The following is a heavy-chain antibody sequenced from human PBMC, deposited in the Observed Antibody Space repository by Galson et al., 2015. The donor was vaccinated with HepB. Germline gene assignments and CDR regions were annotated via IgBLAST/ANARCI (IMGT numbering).Heavy chain of an antibody. V-gene: IGHV3-30*04. CDR1: GFTFSSYA. J-gene: IGHJ4*02. D-gene: IGHD3-22*01. CDR2: ISYDGSNK. Sequence: SLRLSCAASGFTFSSYAMHWVRQAPGKGLEWVAVISYDGSNKYYADSVKGRFTISRDNSKNTLYLQMNSLRAEDTAVYYCARDYETRPWYYYDSSGYSVVYWGQGTLVTVSS. CDR3: ARDYETRPWYYYDSSGYSVVY.